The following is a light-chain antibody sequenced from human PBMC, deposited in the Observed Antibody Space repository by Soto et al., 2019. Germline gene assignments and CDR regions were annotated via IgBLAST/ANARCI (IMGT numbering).Light chain of an antibody. CDR2: RNN. Sequence: QPVLTQPPSASGTPGQRVTISCSGSSSNIGSHNVYWYHQLPGTAPKLLIYRNNQRPSGVPDRFSGSKSGTSASLAISGLRSEDEADYYCVAWDDSLSGRVFGGGTKLTVL. J-gene: IGLJ2*01. CDR3: VAWDDSLSGRV. V-gene: IGLV1-47*01. CDR1: SSNIGSHN.